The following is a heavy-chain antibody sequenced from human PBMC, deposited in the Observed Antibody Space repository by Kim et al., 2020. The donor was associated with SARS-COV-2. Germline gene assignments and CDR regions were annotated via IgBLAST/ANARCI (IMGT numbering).Heavy chain of an antibody. D-gene: IGHD3-22*01. Sequence: SETLSLTCTVSGGSISSGGYYWSWIRQHPGKGLEWIGYIYYSGSTYYNPSLKSRVTISVDTSKNQFSLKLSSVTAADTAVYYCARDGDSSGFDYWGQGTLVTVSS. CDR2: IYYSGST. CDR3: ARDGDSSGFDY. V-gene: IGHV4-31*03. CDR1: GGSISSGGYY. J-gene: IGHJ4*02.